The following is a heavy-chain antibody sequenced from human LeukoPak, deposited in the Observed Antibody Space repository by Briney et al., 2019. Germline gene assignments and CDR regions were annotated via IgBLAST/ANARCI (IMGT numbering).Heavy chain of an antibody. Sequence: SETLSLTCTVSGGSLSSISYYWGWIRQPPGKGLEWIGSIYYSGSTYYNPSLKSRVTISGDTSKNQFSLKLSSVTAADTAVYYCARGIAALAPADGGLDPWGQGTLVTVSS. CDR1: GGSLSSISYY. CDR3: ARGIAALAPADGGLDP. D-gene: IGHD6-6*01. V-gene: IGHV4-39*01. J-gene: IGHJ5*02. CDR2: IYYSGST.